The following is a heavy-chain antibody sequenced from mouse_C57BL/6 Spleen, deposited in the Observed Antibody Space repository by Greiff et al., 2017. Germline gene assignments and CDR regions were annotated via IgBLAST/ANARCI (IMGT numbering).Heavy chain of an antibody. V-gene: IGHV1-7*01. CDR2: INPSSGYT. CDR1: GYTFTSYW. Sequence: VQLQQSGAELAKPGASVKLSCKASGYTFTSYWMHWVKQRPGQGLEWIGYINPSSGYTQYNQKFKDKATLTADKSSSTAYMQLSSLTYEDSAVYYCARGGVTTVVALDYWGQGTTLTVSS. CDR3: ARGGVTTVVALDY. D-gene: IGHD1-1*01. J-gene: IGHJ2*01.